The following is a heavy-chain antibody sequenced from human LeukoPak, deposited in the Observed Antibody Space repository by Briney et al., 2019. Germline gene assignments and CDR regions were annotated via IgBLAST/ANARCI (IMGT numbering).Heavy chain of an antibody. D-gene: IGHD2-8*01. V-gene: IGHV1-3*03. CDR3: ARARYEALIWPKRRYDYYYYMDV. J-gene: IGHJ6*03. CDR1: GYIFTNYA. CDR2: INGCNGNT. Sequence: ASVKVSCKASGYIFTNYAMHWVRQAPGQRLEWMGWINGCNGNTKYSQEFQGRVTITRETSASTAYMEVSSLRSEDMAVYYCARARYEALIWPKRRYDYYYYMDVWGKGTTVTVSS.